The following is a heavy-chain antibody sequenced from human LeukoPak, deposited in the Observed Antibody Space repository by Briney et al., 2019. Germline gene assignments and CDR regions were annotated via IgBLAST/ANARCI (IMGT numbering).Heavy chain of an antibody. J-gene: IGHJ4*02. CDR3: ARNTWGSYYDYVWGSYRYTLPPYFDY. V-gene: IGHV4-34*01. CDR1: GGSFSAYY. Sequence: PSETLSLNCAVYGGSFSAYYWSWVRQPPGKGLEWIGEINHSGSTNYNPSLKSRVTMSVDTSKNQFSLKLSSVTAADTAVYYCARNTWGSYYDYVWGSYRYTLPPYFDYWGQGTLVTVSS. D-gene: IGHD3-16*02. CDR2: INHSGST.